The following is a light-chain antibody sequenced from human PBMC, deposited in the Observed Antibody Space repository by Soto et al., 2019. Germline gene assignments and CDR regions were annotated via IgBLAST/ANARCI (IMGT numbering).Light chain of an antibody. CDR1: QRISSSY. Sequence: EIVLTQSPGTLSLSPGERATLSCRASQRISSSYLAWYQQKPGQAPRLFIYGASSRATGIPDRFSGSGSGTDFTLTISRLEPEDFAVYYCLQYGDLPHTFGQGTELEIK. CDR2: GAS. J-gene: IGKJ2*01. V-gene: IGKV3-20*01. CDR3: LQYGDLPHT.